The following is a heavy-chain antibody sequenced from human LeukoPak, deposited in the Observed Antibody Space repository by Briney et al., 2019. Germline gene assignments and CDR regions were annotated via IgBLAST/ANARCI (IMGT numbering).Heavy chain of an antibody. CDR2: ISSSSSTI. D-gene: IGHD4-11*01. Sequence: PGGSLRLSCAASGFTFSSYSMNWVRQAPGKGLEWVSYISSSSSTIYYADSVKGRFTISRDNAKNSLYLQMNSLRAEDTAVYYCARDGSTDYYYYMDVWGKGTTVTVSS. J-gene: IGHJ6*03. V-gene: IGHV3-48*01. CDR1: GFTFSSYS. CDR3: ARDGSTDYYYYMDV.